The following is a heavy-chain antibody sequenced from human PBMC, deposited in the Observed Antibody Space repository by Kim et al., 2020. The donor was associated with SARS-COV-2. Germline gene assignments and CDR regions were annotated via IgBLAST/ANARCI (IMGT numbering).Heavy chain of an antibody. J-gene: IGHJ5*02. Sequence: SVKVSCKASGGTFSSYAISWVRQAPGQGLEWMGGIIPIFGTANYAQKFQGRVTITADESTSTAYMELSSLRSEDTAVYYCARDRVVATIFGYCSGGSCPGSNWFDPWGQGTLVTVSS. D-gene: IGHD2-15*01. CDR3: ARDRVVATIFGYCSGGSCPGSNWFDP. CDR2: IIPIFGTA. CDR1: GGTFSSYA. V-gene: IGHV1-69*13.